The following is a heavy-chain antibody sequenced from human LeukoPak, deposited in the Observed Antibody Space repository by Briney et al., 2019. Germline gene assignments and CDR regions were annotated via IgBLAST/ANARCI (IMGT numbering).Heavy chain of an antibody. CDR2: ISSSGHYT. J-gene: IGHJ4*02. V-gene: IGHV3-11*05. CDR3: ARGSAVAGQQGGFDY. CDR1: GFTFSPYF. D-gene: IGHD6-19*01. Sequence: PGGSLRLSCAASGFTFSPYFMSWIRQAPGKGLEWVSYISSSGHYTNYADSVKGRFTISRDNAKNSLYLQMSSLRADDTAVYYCARGSAVAGQQGGFDYWGQGTLVTVSS.